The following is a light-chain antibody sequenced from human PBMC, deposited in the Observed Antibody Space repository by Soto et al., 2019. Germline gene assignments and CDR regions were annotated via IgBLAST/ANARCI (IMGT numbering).Light chain of an antibody. Sequence: QPVLTQSPSASASLGASVKLTCTLSSGHSSYAIAWHQQQPEKGPRYLMKLNSDGSHSKGDGIPDRFSGSSSGAERYLTISSLQSEDEADYYCQTWDTGIVVFGGGTKLTV. CDR1: SGHSSYA. V-gene: IGLV4-69*01. CDR2: LNSDGSH. J-gene: IGLJ2*01. CDR3: QTWDTGIVV.